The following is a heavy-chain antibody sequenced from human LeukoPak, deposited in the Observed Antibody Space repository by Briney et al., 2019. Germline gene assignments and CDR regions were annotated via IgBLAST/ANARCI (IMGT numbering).Heavy chain of an antibody. D-gene: IGHD6-13*01. V-gene: IGHV4-59*11. J-gene: IGHJ5*02. Sequence: SETLSLTCTVSGGSISSHYWSWIRQPPGKGLEWIGYIYYSGSTNYNPSLKSRVTISVDTSKNQFSLKLSSVTAADTAMYYCARVLPRIAAAGLYNWFDPWGQGTLVTVSS. CDR3: ARVLPRIAAAGLYNWFDP. CDR1: GGSISSHY. CDR2: IYYSGST.